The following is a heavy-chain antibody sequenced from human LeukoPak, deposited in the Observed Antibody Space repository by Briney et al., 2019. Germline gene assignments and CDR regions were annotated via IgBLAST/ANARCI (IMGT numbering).Heavy chain of an antibody. CDR3: ARVGYNAFDI. CDR1: GGSFNVHY. V-gene: IGHV4-34*01. D-gene: IGHD5-24*01. Sequence: SETLSLTCAVYGGSFNVHYWNWIRQPPGKGLEWIGQTNHSGSTNYNSSLKSRVTISVDTSKNQFSLKVSSVTAADTAVYYCARVGYNAFDIWGQGTMVTVSS. CDR2: TNHSGST. J-gene: IGHJ3*02.